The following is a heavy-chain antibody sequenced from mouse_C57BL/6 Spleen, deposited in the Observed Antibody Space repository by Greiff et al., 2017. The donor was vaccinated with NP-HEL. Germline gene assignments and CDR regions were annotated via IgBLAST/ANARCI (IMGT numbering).Heavy chain of an antibody. CDR2: IYPGSGST. J-gene: IGHJ4*01. D-gene: IGHD1-1*01. Sequence: VQLQQPGAELVKPGASVKMSCKASGYTFTSYWITWVKQRPGQGLEWIGDIYPGSGSTNYNEKFKSKATLTVDTSSSTAYMQLSSLTSEDSAVYYCAREGFITTPMDDWGQGTSVTVSS. CDR1: GYTFTSYW. V-gene: IGHV1-55*01. CDR3: AREGFITTPMDD.